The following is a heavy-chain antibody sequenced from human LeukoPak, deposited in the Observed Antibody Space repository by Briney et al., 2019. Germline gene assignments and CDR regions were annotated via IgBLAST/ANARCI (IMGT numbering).Heavy chain of an antibody. CDR3: ARVGRTGTTRWFDP. CDR2: INPNSGGT. CDR1: TFTGXY. Sequence: TFTGXYXXXVRQAPXQGLXXXGWINPNSGGTNYAQKFQGRVTMTRATSISTAYMELSRLRSDDTAVYYCARVGRTGTTRWFDPWGQGTLVTVSS. J-gene: IGHJ5*02. D-gene: IGHD1-1*01. V-gene: IGHV1-2*02.